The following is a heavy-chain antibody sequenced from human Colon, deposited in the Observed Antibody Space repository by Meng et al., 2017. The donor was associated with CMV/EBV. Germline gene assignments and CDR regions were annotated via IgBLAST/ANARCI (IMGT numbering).Heavy chain of an antibody. CDR2: IYDNVIT. CDR3: VKSRSSPPGIFDD. CDR1: GVSITSGAYH. Sequence: RPQESVPGRVKPSATLSLTCIVSGVSITSGAYHWSWIRQAPGKGLEWIGYIYDNVITIYNPSLKSRVTIFLETSKNQFSLNLTSMTTADTAVYYCVKSRSSPPGIFDDWGQGTLVTVSS. J-gene: IGHJ4*02. V-gene: IGHV4-61*08. D-gene: IGHD1-1*01.